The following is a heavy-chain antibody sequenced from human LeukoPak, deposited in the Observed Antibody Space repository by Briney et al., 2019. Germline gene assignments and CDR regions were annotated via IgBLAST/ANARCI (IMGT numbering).Heavy chain of an antibody. D-gene: IGHD6-19*01. J-gene: IGHJ5*02. CDR3: VRGRYSSGWFKDKNWFDP. CDR1: GVAISRGGYA. CDR2: IYHSGTT. V-gene: IGHV4-30-4*07. Sequence: SETLSLTCAVSGVAISRGGYAWNWIRQPPGKGLEWIAYIYHSGTTYYNPSLKSRATISVDTSKNQFSLKLSSVTAADTAVYYCVRGRYSSGWFKDKNWFDPWGQGVPVTVSS.